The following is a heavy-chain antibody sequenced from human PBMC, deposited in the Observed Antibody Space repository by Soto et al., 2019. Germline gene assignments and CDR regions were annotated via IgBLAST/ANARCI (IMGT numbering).Heavy chain of an antibody. Sequence: GGSLRLSCAASGFTFSSYWMSWVRQAPGKGLEWVANIKQDGSEQYYVDSVKGRFTISRDNDKNSLYLQMNSLRAEDTAVYDCAIVDGLQGYYYYYGMDVWGQGTTVTVSS. CDR3: AIVDGLQGYYYYYGMDV. CDR2: IKQDGSEQ. D-gene: IGHD3-10*01. J-gene: IGHJ6*02. CDR1: GFTFSSYW. V-gene: IGHV3-7*01.